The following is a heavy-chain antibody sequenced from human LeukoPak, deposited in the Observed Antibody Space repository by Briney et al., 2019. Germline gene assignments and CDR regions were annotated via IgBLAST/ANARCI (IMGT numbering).Heavy chain of an antibody. D-gene: IGHD1-26*01. CDR1: GGSFSGYY. J-gene: IGHJ4*02. V-gene: IGHV4-34*01. CDR3: ARHRSGSYFPFDY. CDR2: INHSGSA. Sequence: PSETLSLTCAVSGGSFSGYYWTWIRQPPGKGLEWIGEINHSGSANYNPSLKSRVTISLDTSKNQFSLNLSSVTAADTAVYYCARHRSGSYFPFDYWGQGTLVTVSS.